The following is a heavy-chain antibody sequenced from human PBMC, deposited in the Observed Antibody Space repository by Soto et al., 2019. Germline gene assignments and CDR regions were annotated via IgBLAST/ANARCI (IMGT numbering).Heavy chain of an antibody. CDR1: GGSVSSGGFY. CDR3: ARDHNRRGYFDY. Sequence: PSETLSLTCTVSGGSVSSGGFYWSWIRQHPGKGLELLGHIYYSGSTYYNPSLKSRLSISLDTSNNHFSLKLSSVTAADTAVYYCARDHNRRGYFDYWGQGTLVTSPQ. J-gene: IGHJ4*02. V-gene: IGHV4-31*03. CDR2: IYYSGST.